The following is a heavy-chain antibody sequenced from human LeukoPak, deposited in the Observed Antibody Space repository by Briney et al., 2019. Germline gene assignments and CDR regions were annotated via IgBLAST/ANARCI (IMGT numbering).Heavy chain of an antibody. V-gene: IGHV4-38-2*01. J-gene: IGHJ4*02. Sequence: KPSETLSLTCAVSGYSIGSGYYWGWIRQPPGKGLEWIGTIYQYGSTYYNPSLKSRVTISVDTSKNQFSLKLSSVTAADTAVYYCARHRSPDGSTSCYNDWGQGTLVTVSS. CDR3: ARHRSPDGSTSCYND. D-gene: IGHD2-2*02. CDR1: GYSIGSGYY. CDR2: IYQYGST.